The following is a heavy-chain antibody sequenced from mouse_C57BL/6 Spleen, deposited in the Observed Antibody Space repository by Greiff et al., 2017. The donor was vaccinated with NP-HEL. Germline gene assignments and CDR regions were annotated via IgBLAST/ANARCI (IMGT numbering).Heavy chain of an antibody. CDR3: ARAVCITTVVATDY. J-gene: IGHJ2*01. CDR2: IYPGSGST. Sequence: QVQLQQPGAELVKPGASVKMSCKASGYTFTSYWITWVKQRPGQGLEWIGDIYPGSGSTNYNEKFKSKATLTVDTSSSTAYMQLSSLTSEDSAVYYCARAVCITTVVATDYWGQGTTLTVSS. CDR1: GYTFTSYW. V-gene: IGHV1-55*01. D-gene: IGHD1-1*01.